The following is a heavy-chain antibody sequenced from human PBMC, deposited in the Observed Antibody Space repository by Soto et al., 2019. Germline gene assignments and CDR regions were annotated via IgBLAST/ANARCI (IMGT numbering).Heavy chain of an antibody. Sequence: AGGSLSLSCAASGFPFSSYSMHWVRQAPGKGLVWVSRINSDGSSTSYADSVKGRFTISRDNAKNTLYLQMNSLRAEDTAVYYCARDGLPYLPLDVWGKGTTVTVSS. J-gene: IGHJ6*04. D-gene: IGHD2-15*01. CDR2: INSDGSST. V-gene: IGHV3-74*01. CDR1: GFPFSSYS. CDR3: ARDGLPYLPLDV.